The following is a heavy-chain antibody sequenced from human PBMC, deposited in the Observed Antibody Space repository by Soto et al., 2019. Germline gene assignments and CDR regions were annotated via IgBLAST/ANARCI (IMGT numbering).Heavy chain of an antibody. CDR3: ARSHPSYYYDSSGYHPED. CDR1: GYTFTSYA. Sequence: GASVKVSCKASGYTFTSYAMHWVRQAPGQRLEWMGWINAGNGNTKYSQKFQGRVTITRDTSASTAYMELSSLRSEDTAVYYCARSHPSYYYDSSGYHPEDWGQGTLVTVS. CDR2: INAGNGNT. D-gene: IGHD3-22*01. V-gene: IGHV1-3*01. J-gene: IGHJ4*02.